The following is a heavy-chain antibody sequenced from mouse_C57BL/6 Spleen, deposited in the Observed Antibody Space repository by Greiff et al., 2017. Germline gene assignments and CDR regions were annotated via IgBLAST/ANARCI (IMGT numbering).Heavy chain of an antibody. Sequence: VQLQQSGAELVRPGASVTLSCKASGYTFTDYEMHWVKQTPVHGLEWIGAIDPETGGTAYNQKFKGKAILTADKSSSTAYMELRSLTSEDSAVYYCTRPYYSNYKFAYWGQGTLVTVSA. CDR2: IDPETGGT. D-gene: IGHD2-5*01. V-gene: IGHV1-15*01. CDR3: TRPYYSNYKFAY. CDR1: GYTFTDYE. J-gene: IGHJ3*01.